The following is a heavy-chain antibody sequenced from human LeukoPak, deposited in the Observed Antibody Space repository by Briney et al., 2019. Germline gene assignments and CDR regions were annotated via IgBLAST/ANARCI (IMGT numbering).Heavy chain of an antibody. J-gene: IGHJ4*02. CDR2: ISSSSSYI. D-gene: IGHD3-22*01. V-gene: IGHV3-21*01. CDR3: ARSRYYYDSSGSIN. CDR1: GFTFSSYS. Sequence: NPGGSLRLSCAASGFTFSSYSMNWVRQAPGKGLEWVSSISSSSSYIYYADSVKGRLTISRDNAKTSLYLQMNSLRAEDTAVYYCARSRYYYDSSGSINWGQGTLVTVSS.